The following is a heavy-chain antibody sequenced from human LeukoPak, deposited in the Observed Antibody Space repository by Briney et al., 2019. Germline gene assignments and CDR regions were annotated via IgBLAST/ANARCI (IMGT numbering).Heavy chain of an antibody. J-gene: IGHJ4*02. CDR3: ARGMDFTPDYDFWSGYYPLFDY. Sequence: PGGSLRLSCAASGFTFSDYYMSWIRQAPGKGLEWVSYISSSGSTIYYADSVKGRFTISRDNAKNSLYLQMNSLRAEDTAVYYCARGMDFTPDYDFWSGYYPLFDYWGQGTLVTVSS. CDR2: ISSSGSTI. V-gene: IGHV3-11*01. CDR1: GFTFSDYY. D-gene: IGHD3-3*01.